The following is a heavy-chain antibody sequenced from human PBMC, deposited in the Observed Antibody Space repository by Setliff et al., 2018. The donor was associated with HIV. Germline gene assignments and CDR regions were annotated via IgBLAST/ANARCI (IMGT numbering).Heavy chain of an antibody. CDR2: IYHSGST. J-gene: IGHJ3*02. D-gene: IGHD3-22*01. CDR3: ASTSRRLGDSSGNEGAFDM. Sequence: PSETLSLTCAVSGYSLSSGYFWGWIRQPPGKGLEWIGSIYHSGSTYYNPSLKSRVTLSVDTSKNQFSLKLSSVTAADTAVYYCASTSRRLGDSSGNEGAFDMWGQGTMVTVSS. V-gene: IGHV4-38-2*01. CDR1: GYSLSSGYF.